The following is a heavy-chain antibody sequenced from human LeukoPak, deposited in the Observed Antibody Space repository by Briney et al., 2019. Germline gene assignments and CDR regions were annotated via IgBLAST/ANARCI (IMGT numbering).Heavy chain of an antibody. V-gene: IGHV3-23*01. D-gene: IGHD3-22*01. Sequence: GGSLRLSCAASGFTFSNYAMSWVRQAPGKGLEWVSSISGSGGSTYYADSVKGRFTVSRDNSKNTLYLQMNSLRAEDTAVYYCAKARGTVVPPFDYWGQGTLATVSS. CDR2: ISGSGGST. J-gene: IGHJ4*02. CDR3: AKARGTVVPPFDY. CDR1: GFTFSNYA.